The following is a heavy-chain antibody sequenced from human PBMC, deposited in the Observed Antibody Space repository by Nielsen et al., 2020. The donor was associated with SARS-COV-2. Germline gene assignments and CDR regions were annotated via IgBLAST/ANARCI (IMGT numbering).Heavy chain of an antibody. Sequence: ASVKVSCKASGYTLTSYYIYWVRQAPVQGLEWMGIINPSSGSTSYAQNFQGRVTMTRDTSTSTVYMELSSLRSEDTAMYYCARSDSSSWYGNDHWGQGTLVTVSS. CDR1: GYTLTSYY. D-gene: IGHD6-13*01. V-gene: IGHV1-46*01. J-gene: IGHJ4*02. CDR3: ARSDSSSWYGNDH. CDR2: INPSSGST.